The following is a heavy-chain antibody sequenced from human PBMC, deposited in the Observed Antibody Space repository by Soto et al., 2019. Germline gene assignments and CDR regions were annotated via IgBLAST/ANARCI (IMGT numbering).Heavy chain of an antibody. CDR2: IIPIFSQT. V-gene: IGHV1-69*08. CDR3: ARGGVGAAGGMDV. Sequence: QVQLVQSGAEVKKPGSSVKVSCKSSGYNFILYTITWVRQAPGQGLEWMGRIIPIFSQTNYAQKFQGRVTLNADRSTSTVDMELSGLTSEDTAVYYCARGGVGAAGGMDVWGQGTTVTVSS. D-gene: IGHD1-26*01. J-gene: IGHJ6*02. CDR1: GYNFILYT.